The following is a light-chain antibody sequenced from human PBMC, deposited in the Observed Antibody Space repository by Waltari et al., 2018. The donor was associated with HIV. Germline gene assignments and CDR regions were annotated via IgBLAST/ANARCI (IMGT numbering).Light chain of an antibody. V-gene: IGKV1-12*01. CDR2: AAS. Sequence: DIQLTQSPSYVSASVGDTVTGTCRASQDISRSLAWYQQKPGKAPELLIFAASTLQSGVSSRFSGSGSGTSFTLTINTLRTEDFATYYCQQADSLPLTFGGGTKVEI. CDR3: QQADSLPLT. J-gene: IGKJ4*01. CDR1: QDISRS.